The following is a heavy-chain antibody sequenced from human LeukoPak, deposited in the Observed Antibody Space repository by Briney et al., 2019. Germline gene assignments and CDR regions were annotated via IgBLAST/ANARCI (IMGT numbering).Heavy chain of an antibody. CDR1: GYTFNNYG. CDR3: ARGRIRFGKASDASDI. V-gene: IGHV1-18*01. D-gene: IGHD3-10*01. CDR2: ISGYNGNT. J-gene: IGHJ3*02. Sequence: ASVKVSCKASGYTFNNYGISWVRQAPGQGLEWMGWISGYNGNTNYAQNLQGRVSMTTDTSTSTVYMELRSLRSDDTAVYYCARGRIRFGKASDASDIWGQGTVVTVS.